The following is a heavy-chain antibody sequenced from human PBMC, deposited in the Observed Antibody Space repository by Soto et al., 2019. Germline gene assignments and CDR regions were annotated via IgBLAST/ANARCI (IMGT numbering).Heavy chain of an antibody. CDR3: PRDRIAYRDAFDI. D-gene: IGHD2-21*01. Sequence: AGGSLRLSCAASGFTFSSYGMHWVRQAPGKGLEWVAVIWYDGSNKYYADSVKGRFTISRDNSKNTLYLQMNSLRAEDTAVYYCPRDRIAYRDAFDIWGQGTMVTVSS. CDR1: GFTFSSYG. J-gene: IGHJ3*02. V-gene: IGHV3-33*01. CDR2: IWYDGSNK.